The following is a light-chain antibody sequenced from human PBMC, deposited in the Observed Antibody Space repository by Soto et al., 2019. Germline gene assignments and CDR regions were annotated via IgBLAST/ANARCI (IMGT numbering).Light chain of an antibody. CDR2: EVN. J-gene: IGLJ1*01. CDR3: TSHAGTINFPYI. V-gene: IGLV2-8*01. CDR1: SSDVGAYNY. Sequence: QSVLTQPPSASGSPGQSVTISCTGTSSDVGAYNYVSWYQHHPGKAPKLMVYEVNKRPSGVPDRFSGSMSGNTASLTVSGLQAEDEADYYCTSHAGTINFPYIFGTGTKLTVL.